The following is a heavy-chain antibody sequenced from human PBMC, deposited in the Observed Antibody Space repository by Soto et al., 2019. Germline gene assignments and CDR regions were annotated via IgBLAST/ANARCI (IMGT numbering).Heavy chain of an antibody. CDR1: GGSISSGGYY. CDR3: ARARKVRGVAAPQFDP. V-gene: IGHV4-31*03. CDR2: IYYSGST. J-gene: IGHJ5*02. Sequence: QVQLQESGPGLVKPSQTLSLTCTVSGGSISSGGYYWSWIRQHPGKGLEWIGYIYYSGSTYYNPSLKSRVTISVDTSKNQFSLKLSSVTAAATAVYYCARARKVRGVAAPQFDPWGQGTLVTVSS. D-gene: IGHD3-10*01.